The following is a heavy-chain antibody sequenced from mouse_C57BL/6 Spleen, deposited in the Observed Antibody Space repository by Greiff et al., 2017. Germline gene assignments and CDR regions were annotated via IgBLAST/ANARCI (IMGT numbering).Heavy chain of an antibody. CDR1: GYTFTSYW. Sequence: QVQLQQPGAELVKPGASVKLSCKASGYTFTSYWMQWVKQRPGQGLEWIGEIDPSDSYTNYNQKFKGKATLTVDTSSSTAYMQLSSLTSEDSAVYYCAKGGYYYGSFDYWGQGTTLTVSS. V-gene: IGHV1-50*01. D-gene: IGHD1-1*01. CDR2: IDPSDSYT. CDR3: AKGGYYYGSFDY. J-gene: IGHJ2*01.